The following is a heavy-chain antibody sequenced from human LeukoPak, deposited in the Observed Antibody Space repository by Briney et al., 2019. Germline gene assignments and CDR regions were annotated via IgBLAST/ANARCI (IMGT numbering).Heavy chain of an antibody. Sequence: GGSLRLSCEASGLTFSNYGMHWVRQAPGKGLDWVAFIRFDGVNEYYADSVEGRFTISRDNYKNTVFLQMDSLRREDAGVYYCATPGYWGLGTLVTVSS. CDR2: IRFDGVNE. CDR3: ATPGY. V-gene: IGHV3-30*02. CDR1: GLTFSNYG. J-gene: IGHJ4*02.